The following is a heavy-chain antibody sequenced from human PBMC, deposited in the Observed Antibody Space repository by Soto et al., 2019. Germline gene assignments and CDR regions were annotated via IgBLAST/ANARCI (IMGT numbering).Heavy chain of an antibody. D-gene: IGHD2-15*01. CDR2: IIPIVDIP. CDR1: GGTFSRYT. CDR3: ASHFTGVLVLGTSPPGGDNYGWDV. J-gene: IGHJ6*02. Sequence: QVQLVQSGAEVKKPGSSVKVSCKASGGTFSRYTFTWVRQVPGQGLEWMGRIIPIVDIPNYAQNFQGRVTITADKSPSTAYMGLSSLTSDDTAVYYCASHFTGVLVLGTSPPGGDNYGWDVWGQGTTVSVS. V-gene: IGHV1-69*02.